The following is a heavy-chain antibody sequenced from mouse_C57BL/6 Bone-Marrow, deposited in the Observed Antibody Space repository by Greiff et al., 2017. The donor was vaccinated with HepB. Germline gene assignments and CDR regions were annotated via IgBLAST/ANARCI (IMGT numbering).Heavy chain of an antibody. J-gene: IGHJ3*01. D-gene: IGHD2-4*01. CDR2: IDPETGGT. Sequence: VQLQQSGAELVRPGASVTLSCKASGYTFTDYEMHWVKQTPVHGLEWIGAIDPETGGTAYNQKFKGKAILTADKSSSTAYTELRSLTSEDSAVYYCTLIYYDYPAWFAYWGQGTLVTVSA. CDR3: TLIYYDYPAWFAY. CDR1: GYTFTDYE. V-gene: IGHV1-15*01.